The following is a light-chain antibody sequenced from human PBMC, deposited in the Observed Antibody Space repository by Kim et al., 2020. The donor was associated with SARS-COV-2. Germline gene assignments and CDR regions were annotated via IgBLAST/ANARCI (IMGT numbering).Light chain of an antibody. V-gene: IGLV1-44*01. CDR3: AAWDDSLTGL. J-gene: IGLJ3*02. CDR2: SNS. CDR1: SSNIGKNT. Sequence: PGQRVIISCSGSSSNIGKNTVNWYQHLPGTAPKLLIYSNSHRPSGVPDRFSGSKSGSSASLAISGLQSEDEADYYCAAWDDSLTGLFGGGTKLTVL.